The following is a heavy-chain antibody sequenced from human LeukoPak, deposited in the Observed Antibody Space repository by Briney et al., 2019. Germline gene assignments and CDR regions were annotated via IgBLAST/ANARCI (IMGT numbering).Heavy chain of an antibody. CDR1: GFTFSSYS. Sequence: PGGSLRLSCAASGFTFSSYSMNWVRQAPGKGLEWVSSISSSSSYIYYADSVKGRFTISRDNAKNSLYLQMNSLRAEDTAVYYCARDQGVRGGWYSDFDYWGQGTLVTVSS. CDR2: ISSSSSYI. V-gene: IGHV3-21*01. CDR3: ARDQGVRGGWYSDFDY. J-gene: IGHJ4*02. D-gene: IGHD6-19*01.